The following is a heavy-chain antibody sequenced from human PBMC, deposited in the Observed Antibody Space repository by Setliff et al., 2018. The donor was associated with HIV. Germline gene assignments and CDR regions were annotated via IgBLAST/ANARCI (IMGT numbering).Heavy chain of an antibody. Sequence: SETLSLTCNVYGGSLTNYYWTWVRHAPGKGLEWIGEVADGGYTNYNPSLKSRVTISIDTSKRLLSLKLTSVTVADTAVYYCVRGRDCGGADCLIRYYYYTGLDVWGQGTTVTVSS. CDR2: VADGGYT. J-gene: IGHJ6*02. V-gene: IGHV4-34*01. CDR1: GGSLTNYY. D-gene: IGHD2-21*01. CDR3: VRGRDCGGADCLIRYYYYTGLDV.